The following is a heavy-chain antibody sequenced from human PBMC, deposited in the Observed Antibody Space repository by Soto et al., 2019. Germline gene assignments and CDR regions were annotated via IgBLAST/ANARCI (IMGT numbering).Heavy chain of an antibody. CDR3: ARDQFLDAFDI. CDR1: GFIFSSYS. Sequence: QVQLVESGGGVVQPGRSLRLSCAASGFIFSSYSMHWVRQAPGKGLEWVAMISNDGSNNDYEDSVKGRFTISRDNSNNTLSLQMNSLRAEDTAVYYCARDQFLDAFDIWGQGTMVTVSS. CDR2: ISNDGSNN. V-gene: IGHV3-30-3*01. J-gene: IGHJ3*02. D-gene: IGHD2-21*01.